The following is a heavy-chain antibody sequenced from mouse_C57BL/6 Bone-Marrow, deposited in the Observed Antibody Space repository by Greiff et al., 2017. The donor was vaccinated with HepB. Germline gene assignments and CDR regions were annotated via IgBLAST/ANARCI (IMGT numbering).Heavy chain of an antibody. V-gene: IGHV5-4*01. CDR1: GFTFSSYA. D-gene: IGHD2-3*01. CDR2: ISDGGSYT. Sequence: EVHLVESGGGLVKPGGSLKLSCAASGFTFSSYAMSWVRQTPEKRLEWVATISDGGSYTYYPDNVKGRFTISRDNAKNNLYLQMSHLKSEDTAMYYCARDPGWLLPYWYFDVWGTGTTVTVSS. CDR3: ARDPGWLLPYWYFDV. J-gene: IGHJ1*03.